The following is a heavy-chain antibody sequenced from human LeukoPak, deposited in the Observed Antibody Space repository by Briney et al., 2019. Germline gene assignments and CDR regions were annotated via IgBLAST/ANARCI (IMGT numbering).Heavy chain of an antibody. Sequence: SETLSLTCTVSGGSISSYYWSWIRQPPGKGLEWIGYIYHSGSTYYNPSLKSRVTISVDRSKNQFSLKLSSVTAADTAVYYCASNYCSSTSCYHGAFDIWGQGTMVTVSS. CDR1: GGSISSYY. D-gene: IGHD2-2*01. V-gene: IGHV4-59*12. CDR3: ASNYCSSTSCYHGAFDI. CDR2: IYHSGST. J-gene: IGHJ3*02.